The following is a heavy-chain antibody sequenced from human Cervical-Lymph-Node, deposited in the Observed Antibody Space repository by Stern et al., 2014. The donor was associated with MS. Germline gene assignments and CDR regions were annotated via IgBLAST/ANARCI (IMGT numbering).Heavy chain of an antibody. CDR2: ITVYNGNT. J-gene: IGHJ4*02. CDR1: GYTFSSFA. CDR3: ARGWGDPRH. Sequence: VQLVESGAEVKKPGASVNVSCKASGYTFSSFAITWVRQAPGQGLEWMGTITVYNGNTNYAQRVQDRVTMTTDTSTKQAYMEVRTRHPAPPPVYYCARGWGDPRHWGQGTLVTVSS. D-gene: IGHD3-16*01. V-gene: IGHV1-18*01.